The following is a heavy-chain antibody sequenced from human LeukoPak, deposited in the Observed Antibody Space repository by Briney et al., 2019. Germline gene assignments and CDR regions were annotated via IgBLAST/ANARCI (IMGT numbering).Heavy chain of an antibody. CDR3: ARRAGDYSHPYDD. V-gene: IGHV3-53*01. D-gene: IGHD3-22*01. CDR2: IYTIVNT. CDR1: GFTAISNS. J-gene: IGHJ4*02. Sequence: GGSLSLPCTVPGFTAISNSMSWVGQAPGKGMGWVAFIYTIVNTHNSDSVKGRFTNSRDSSKNTLYLQMNSLRAEDTAVYYCARRAGDYSHPYDDWGQGTLVTVSS.